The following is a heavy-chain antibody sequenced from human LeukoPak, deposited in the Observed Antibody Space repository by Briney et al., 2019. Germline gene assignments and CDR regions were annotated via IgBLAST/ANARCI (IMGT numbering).Heavy chain of an antibody. CDR2: ISSSGTSI. CDR3: ARPRVWERRWYFDL. V-gene: IGHV3-21*01. CDR1: GFTSRNYG. J-gene: IGHJ2*01. Sequence: VGSLRLSSAPSGFTSRNYGTNWVRQAPGEGLEWVSSISSSGTSIYYVDSMKGRSTTSSDNAKNSLYLQMYNLKAEETAVYYCARPRVWERRWYFDLWGRGTLVTVSS. D-gene: IGHD1-26*01.